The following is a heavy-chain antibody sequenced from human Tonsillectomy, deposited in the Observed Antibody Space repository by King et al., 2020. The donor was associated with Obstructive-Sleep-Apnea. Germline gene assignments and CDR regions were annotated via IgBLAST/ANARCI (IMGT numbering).Heavy chain of an antibody. CDR2: ILYSGTT. Sequence: VQLQESGPGLVKPPETLSLTCTVSSGSISSYYWSWIRQPPGKGLEWVGYILYSGTTNYNPSLRSRVTMSVDTSRNQFSLKLTSVTAADTAVYYCAGLGGDAYKPRDEWFDPWGQGILVTVSS. CDR1: SGSISSYY. V-gene: IGHV4-59*08. J-gene: IGHJ5*02. CDR3: AGLGGDAYKPRDEWFDP. D-gene: IGHD5-24*01.